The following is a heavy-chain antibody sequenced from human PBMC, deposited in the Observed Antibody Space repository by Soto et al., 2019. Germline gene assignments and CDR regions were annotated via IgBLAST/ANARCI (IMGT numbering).Heavy chain of an antibody. CDR3: ARADYCSSTSCYGHPNWFDP. J-gene: IGHJ5*02. Sequence: SETLSLTCTVSGGSISSYYWSWIRQPPGKGLEWIGYIYYSGSTNYNPSLKSRVTISVDTSKNQFSLKLGSVTAADTAVYYCARADYCSSTSCYGHPNWFDPWGQGTLVTVSS. CDR1: GGSISSYY. V-gene: IGHV4-59*01. D-gene: IGHD2-2*01. CDR2: IYYSGST.